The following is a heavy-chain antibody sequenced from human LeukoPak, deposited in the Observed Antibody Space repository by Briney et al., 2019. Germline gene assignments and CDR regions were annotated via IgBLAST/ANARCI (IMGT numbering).Heavy chain of an antibody. Sequence: GGSLRLSCAASGFTFSNAWMSWVRQAPGKGLEWVGRIKSKTDGGTTDYAAPVKGRFTISRDDSKNTLYLQMNSLKTEDTAVYYCTTDRWGSVFHPTSDYWGQGTLVTVSS. V-gene: IGHV3-15*01. D-gene: IGHD5/OR15-5a*01. CDR2: IKSKTDGGTT. CDR3: TTDRWGSVFHPTSDY. J-gene: IGHJ4*02. CDR1: GFTFSNAW.